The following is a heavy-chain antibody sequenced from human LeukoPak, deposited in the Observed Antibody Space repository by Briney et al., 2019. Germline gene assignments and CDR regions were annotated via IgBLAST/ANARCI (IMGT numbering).Heavy chain of an antibody. CDR1: GYSISSGYY. J-gene: IGHJ4*02. CDR2: IYHSGST. CDR3: AGGIVGVHAY. V-gene: IGHV4-38-2*01. D-gene: IGHD1-26*01. Sequence: PSETLSLTCAVSGYSISSGYYWGWIRQPPGKGLEWIGSIYHSGSTYYNPSLKSRVTISVDTSKNQFSLKLSSVTAADTAVYYCAGGIVGVHAYWGQGILVTVSS.